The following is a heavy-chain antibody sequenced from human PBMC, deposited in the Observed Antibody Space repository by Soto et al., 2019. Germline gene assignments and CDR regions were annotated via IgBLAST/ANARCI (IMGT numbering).Heavy chain of an antibody. CDR3: ARDRGGITVSSKPLGEWFDP. D-gene: IGHD3-16*01. J-gene: IGHJ5*02. CDR1: GGSISSSSYY. CDR2: IYYSGST. V-gene: IGHV4-39*02. Sequence: SETLSLTCTVSGGSISSSSYYWGWIRQPPGKGLEWIGSIYYSGSTYYNPSLKSRVTISVDTSKNQFSLKLSSVTAADTAVYYCARDRGGITVSSKPLGEWFDPWGQGTLVTVSS.